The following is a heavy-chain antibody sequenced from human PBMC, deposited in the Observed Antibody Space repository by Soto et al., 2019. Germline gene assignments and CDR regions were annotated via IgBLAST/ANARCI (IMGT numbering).Heavy chain of an antibody. V-gene: IGHV3-23*01. CDR3: AKGKGTGVTRVGAFDI. CDR1: GFTFSKYA. CDR2: ISDSGVTT. D-gene: IGHD2-8*02. J-gene: IGHJ3*02. Sequence: EVQLLESGGGLVQPGGSLRLSCAACGFTFSKYAMSWVRQAPGKGLDWVSGISDSGVTTYSADSVKRRFTISRDKSKNTLYLRIHSLRAEDTAVYYCAKGKGTGVTRVGAFDIWGQGTMVTVSS.